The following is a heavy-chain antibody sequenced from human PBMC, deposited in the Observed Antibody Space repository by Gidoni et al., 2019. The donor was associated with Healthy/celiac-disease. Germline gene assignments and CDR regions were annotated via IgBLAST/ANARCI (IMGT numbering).Heavy chain of an antibody. CDR1: GFTFSSSS. D-gene: IGHD1-7*01. CDR2: ISSSSSTI. J-gene: IGHJ4*02. Sequence: EVQLVESGGGLVQPGGYLRLSCAAAGFTFSSSSINWVRQAPGKGLEWVSYISSSSSTIYYADSVKGRFTISRDNAKNSLYLQMNSLRDEDTAVYYCARDLTWGYGITGTTPGCLLYWGQGTLVTVSS. CDR3: ARDLTWGYGITGTTPGCLLY. V-gene: IGHV3-48*02.